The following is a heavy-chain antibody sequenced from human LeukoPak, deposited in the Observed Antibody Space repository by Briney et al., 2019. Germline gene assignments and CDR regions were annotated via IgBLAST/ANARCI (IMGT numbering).Heavy chain of an antibody. D-gene: IGHD2-2*02. J-gene: IGHJ5*02. CDR2: INPNSDGT. CDR1: GYTFTGYY. Sequence: ASVKVSCKASGYTFTGYYMHWVRQAPGQGLEWMGWINPNSDGTNYAQKFQGRVIMTRDTSISTAYMELSRLRSDDTAVYYCARDIYCSSTSCYTSFDPWGQGTLVTVSS. V-gene: IGHV1-2*02. CDR3: ARDIYCSSTSCYTSFDP.